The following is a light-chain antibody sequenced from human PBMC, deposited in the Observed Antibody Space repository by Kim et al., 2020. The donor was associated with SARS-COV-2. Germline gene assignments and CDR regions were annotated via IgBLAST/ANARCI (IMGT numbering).Light chain of an antibody. CDR2: GTS. V-gene: IGKV1-39*01. CDR1: QSVSIN. J-gene: IGKJ2*03. CDR3: QQTFSTQYS. Sequence: SASVGDRVPITCRATQSVSINLMWYPQRPEKAPRLLICGTSTLKSGVPSRFSGSGSGTGFTLTISSLQPEDFTIYYCQQTFSTQYSFGQGTKLKI.